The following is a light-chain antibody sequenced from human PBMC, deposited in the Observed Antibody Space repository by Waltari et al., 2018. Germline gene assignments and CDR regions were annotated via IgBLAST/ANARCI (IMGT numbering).Light chain of an antibody. V-gene: IGKV1-9*01. J-gene: IGKJ3*01. CDR2: AAS. Sequence: IRFTRSPCALSSSLVHRFTITCRASQGIRSYLAWYQHKPGKAPKLLIYAASTLQSGVPSRFSGSGSGTGFTLTISSLQPEDFATYYCQQLNTYPLTFGPGTKVDIK. CDR3: QQLNTYPLT. CDR1: QGIRSY.